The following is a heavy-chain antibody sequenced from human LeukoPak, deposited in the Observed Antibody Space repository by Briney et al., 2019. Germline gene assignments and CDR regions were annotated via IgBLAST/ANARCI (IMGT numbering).Heavy chain of an antibody. CDR2: IYYSGST. V-gene: IGHV4-31*03. CDR1: GGSLSSGGYY. CDR3: ARDRSGWSIRGFDP. J-gene: IGHJ5*02. D-gene: IGHD6-19*01. Sequence: PSQTLSLTCTVSGGSLSSGGYYWRWIRQHPGKGLEWIGYIYYSGSTYYNPSLKSRVTISVDTSKNQFSLKLSSVTAADTAVYYCARDRSGWSIRGFDPWGQGTLVTVSS.